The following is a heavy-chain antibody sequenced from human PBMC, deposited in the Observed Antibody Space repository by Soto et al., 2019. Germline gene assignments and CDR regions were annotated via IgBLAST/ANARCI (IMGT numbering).Heavy chain of an antibody. CDR3: ARGDGSSSPGGAH. CDR1: GASINNNDYY. V-gene: IGHV4-30-4*01. Sequence: PSETLSLTCTVSGASINNNDYYWSWIRQTPGKGLEWIGYVYYSGTTDYIPSLKSRLSMSIDKSQNQFTLKLNSVTPEDTAVYYCARGDGSSSPGGAHWGQGTLVTVS. J-gene: IGHJ4*02. CDR2: VYYSGTT. D-gene: IGHD6-6*01.